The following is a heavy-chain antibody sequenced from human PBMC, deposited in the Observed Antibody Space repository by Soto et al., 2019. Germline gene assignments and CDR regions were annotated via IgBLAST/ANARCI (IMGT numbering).Heavy chain of an antibody. CDR2: MNTDSGNT. J-gene: IGHJ6*02. CDR3: ARWYGWEAYGLDV. V-gene: IGHV1-8*01. Sequence: QVQLVQSGAEVKKPGASVKVSCKASGYTFANYDIHWVRQATGQGLEWLGWMNTDSGNTGYAQRLQGRVTMTRETFTSTAYLEVTSLGSEDTAVYFCARWYGWEAYGLDVWGQGTTVTVSS. CDR1: GYTFANYD. D-gene: IGHD3-16*01.